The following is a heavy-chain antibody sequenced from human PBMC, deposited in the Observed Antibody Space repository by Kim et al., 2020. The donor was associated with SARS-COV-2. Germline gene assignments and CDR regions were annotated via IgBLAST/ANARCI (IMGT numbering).Heavy chain of an antibody. D-gene: IGHD1-26*01. CDR3: SSFSGRALIDY. CDR2: IYYSGST. CDR1: GGSISSSSYY. Sequence: SETLSLTCTVSGGSISSSSYYWGWIRQPPGKGLEWIGSIYYSGSTYYNPSLKSRVTISVDTSKNQFSLKLSSVTAADTAVYYCSSFSGRALIDYWGQGTLVTVSS. V-gene: IGHV4-39*07. J-gene: IGHJ4*02.